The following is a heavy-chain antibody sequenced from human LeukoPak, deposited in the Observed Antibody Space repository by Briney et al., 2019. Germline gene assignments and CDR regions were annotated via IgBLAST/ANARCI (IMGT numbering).Heavy chain of an antibody. CDR1: GFTFSSYA. CDR2: ISGSGGST. V-gene: IGHV3-23*01. J-gene: IGHJ6*02. CDR3: AKAVLYYYGMDV. Sequence: GGSLRLSCAASGFTFSSYAMSWVRQAPGKGLEWVSAISGSGGSTYYADSVKGRFTISRDNSKNTLYLQMSSLRAEDTAVYYCAKAVLYYYGMDVWGQGTTVTVSS.